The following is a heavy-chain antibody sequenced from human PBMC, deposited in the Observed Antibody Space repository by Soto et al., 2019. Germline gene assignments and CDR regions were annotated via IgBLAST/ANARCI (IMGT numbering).Heavy chain of an antibody. V-gene: IGHV4-39*01. CDR1: GDSISSSGYY. CDR2: IYYSGST. CDR3: ARLVGSVYYIY. Sequence: SETLSLTCTVSGDSISSSGYYWGWIRQPPGKGKERIGSIYYSGSTYYNPSLKSRVTISVDTSKNQFSLKLSSVFVADMAVYYCARLVGSVYYIYWGQGTPVTVS. D-gene: IGHD1-26*01. J-gene: IGHJ4*02.